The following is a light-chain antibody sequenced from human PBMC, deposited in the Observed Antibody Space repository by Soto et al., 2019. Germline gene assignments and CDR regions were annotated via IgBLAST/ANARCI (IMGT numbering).Light chain of an antibody. CDR3: LAYCRGVVV. Sequence: QAVVTQEPSLTVSPGVSVTLTCTSNTGAVTTAYYPNWFQHKPGQAPRALIYSTTNRHSWTPSLCSGSLLGAKAALTLSGAQPEEESEYFSLAYCRGVVVFGGGTKVTVL. CDR2: STT. V-gene: IGLV7-43*01. CDR1: TGAVTTAYY. J-gene: IGLJ2*01.